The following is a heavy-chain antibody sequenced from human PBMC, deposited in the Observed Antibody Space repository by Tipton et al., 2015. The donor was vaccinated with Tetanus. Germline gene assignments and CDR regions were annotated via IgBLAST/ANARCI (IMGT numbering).Heavy chain of an antibody. J-gene: IGHJ6*02. V-gene: IGHV1-2*02. Sequence: QLVQSGAEMKKPGASVKVSCKASGYTFTGHYMYWVRQAPGQGLEWMGWIDPNSGGTVYAQKFQGRVTMTRDTSISTAYMELGSLRSDGTPVYYCARDRGDYIYYGMDVWGPGNPVSVS. CDR1: GYTFTGHY. CDR3: ARDRGDYIYYGMDV. CDR2: IDPNSGGT. D-gene: IGHD3-22*01.